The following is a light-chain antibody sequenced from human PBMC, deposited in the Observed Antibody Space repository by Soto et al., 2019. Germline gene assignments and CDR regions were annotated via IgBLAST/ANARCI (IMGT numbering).Light chain of an antibody. CDR1: QAIRSD. Sequence: AIQMTQSPSSLSASIGDRVTITCRASQAIRSDLGWNQQKQGKAPKVLIYTASTLTTGVPSRFSGSGSGTDFNLTISSLQPEDFAIYYLLQDNDFPVTFGGGTKVE. V-gene: IGKV1-6*01. J-gene: IGKJ4*01. CDR2: TAS. CDR3: LQDNDFPVT.